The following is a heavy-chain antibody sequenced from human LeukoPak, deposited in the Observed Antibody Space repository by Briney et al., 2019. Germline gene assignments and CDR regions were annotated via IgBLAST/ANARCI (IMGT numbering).Heavy chain of an antibody. CDR2: IRHDGTDK. CDR3: AKSPMPAIPFFDY. V-gene: IGHV3-30*02. D-gene: IGHD2-2*01. CDR1: GITFSSYG. J-gene: IGHJ4*02. Sequence: GGSLRLSCATSGITFSSYGMHWVRQAPGEGLEWVAFIRHDGTDKYYADAVKGRFTISRDNSKNTLYLQMSSLITDDTAVYYCAKSPMPAIPFFDYWGQGTLVTVSS.